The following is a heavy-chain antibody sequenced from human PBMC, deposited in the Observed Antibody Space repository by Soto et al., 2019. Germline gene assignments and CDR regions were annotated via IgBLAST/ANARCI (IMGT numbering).Heavy chain of an antibody. CDR1: GGSISSSSYY. J-gene: IGHJ4*02. CDR2: IYYSGST. V-gene: IGHV4-39*01. CDR3: AGHYSGYDSDY. Sequence: SETLSLTCTVSGGSISSSSYYWGWIRQPPGKGLEWIGSIYYSGSTYYNPSLKSRVTISVDTSKNQFSLKLSSVTAADTAVYYCAGHYSGYDSDYWGQGTLVTVSS. D-gene: IGHD5-12*01.